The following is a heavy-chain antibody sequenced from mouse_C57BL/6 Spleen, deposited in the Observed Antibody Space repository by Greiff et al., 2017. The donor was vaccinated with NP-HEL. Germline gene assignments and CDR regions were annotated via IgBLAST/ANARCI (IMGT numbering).Heavy chain of an antibody. J-gene: IGHJ2*01. CDR3: ARSLAHGGDYFDY. V-gene: IGHV1-82*01. CDR2: IYPGDGDT. CDR1: GYAFSSSW. Sequence: VQRVESGPELVKPGASVKISCKASGYAFSSSWMNWVKQRPGKGLEWIGRIYPGDGDTNYNGKFKGKATLTADKSSSTAYMQLSSLTSEDSAVYFCARSLAHGGDYFDYWGQGTTLTVSS.